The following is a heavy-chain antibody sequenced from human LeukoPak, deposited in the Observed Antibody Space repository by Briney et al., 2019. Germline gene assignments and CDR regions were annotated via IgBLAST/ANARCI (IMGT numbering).Heavy chain of an antibody. CDR1: GFTFRTYA. CDR2: TGSNGVT. Sequence: GGSLRPSCTGSGFTFRTYAFSWVRQAPGKGLEWVSATGSNGVTYYADSVKGRFTISRDNSKNALYLQMNGPRADDTAVYYCGIRDTSDYYVFWGQGTLVTVSS. D-gene: IGHD3-22*01. CDR3: GIRDTSDYYVF. J-gene: IGHJ4*02. V-gene: IGHV3-23*01.